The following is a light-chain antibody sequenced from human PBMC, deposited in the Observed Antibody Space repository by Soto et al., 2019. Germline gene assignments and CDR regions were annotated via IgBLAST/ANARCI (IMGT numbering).Light chain of an antibody. CDR2: GAS. J-gene: IGKJ2*01. V-gene: IGKV3-15*01. Sequence: EIVMTQSPVTLSVSPGERATLSCRASQSVSSNLAWYQQKPGQAPRLLIYGASTRATGIPARFSGSGSGTEFTLTISSLQSEDVAVYYCQQYNNWPPYTFGQGNKLEIK. CDR3: QQYNNWPPYT. CDR1: QSVSSN.